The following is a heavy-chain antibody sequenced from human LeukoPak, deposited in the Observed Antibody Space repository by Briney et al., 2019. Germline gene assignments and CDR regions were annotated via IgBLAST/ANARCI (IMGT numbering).Heavy chain of an antibody. V-gene: IGHV4-59*01. CDR2: IYYSGST. D-gene: IGHD3-10*01. CDR1: GGSISSYY. CDR3: ARGLMVRGVIRAFDI. Sequence: PSETLSLTCTVSGGSISSYYWNWIRQPPGKGLEWIGYIYYSGSTNYNPSLKSRVTISVDTSKNQFSLNLSSVTAADTAVYYCARGLMVRGVIRAFDIWGQGTMVTVSS. J-gene: IGHJ3*02.